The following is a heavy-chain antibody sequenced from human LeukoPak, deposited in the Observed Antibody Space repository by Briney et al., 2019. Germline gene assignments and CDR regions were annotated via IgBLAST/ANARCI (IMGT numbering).Heavy chain of an antibody. CDR2: INHSGST. V-gene: IGHV4-34*01. D-gene: IGHD6-19*01. J-gene: IGHJ4*02. CDR3: ARGELQYSSGRYAVRVLDY. Sequence: PSETLSLTCAVYGGSFSGYYWSWIRQPPGKGLEWIGEINHSGSTNYNPSPKSRVIISVDTSKNQFSLKVTSVTAADTAVYYCARGELQYSSGRYAVRVLDYWGQGTLVTVSS. CDR1: GGSFSGYY.